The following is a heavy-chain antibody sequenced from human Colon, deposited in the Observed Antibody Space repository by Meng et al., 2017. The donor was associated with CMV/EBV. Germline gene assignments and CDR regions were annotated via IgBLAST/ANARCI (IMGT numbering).Heavy chain of an antibody. CDR2: VNSDGTDT. Sequence: GGSLRLSCTVSGFPFRNYWMHWVRRGPGNGLVWVSHVNSDGTDTNYADFVKGRFTISRDDAKSTLYLQLRSLRAEDTGVYYCARGDRTYYFDSWGQGTPVTVSS. D-gene: IGHD1/OR15-1a*01. J-gene: IGHJ4*02. CDR3: ARGDRTYYFDS. V-gene: IGHV3-74*01. CDR1: GFPFRNYW.